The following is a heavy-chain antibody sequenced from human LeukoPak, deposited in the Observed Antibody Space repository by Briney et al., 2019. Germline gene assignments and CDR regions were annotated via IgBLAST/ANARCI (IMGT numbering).Heavy chain of an antibody. Sequence: PSETRSLTWTVSGGSVSSSSYYWGWIRQPPGKGLEWMGSIYYSGSTYYNPSLKSRVTISVDTSKNQFSLKLSSVTAADTAVYYCARGVAAANWFDPWGQGTLVTVSS. CDR2: IYYSGST. V-gene: IGHV4-39*07. J-gene: IGHJ5*02. CDR3: ARGVAAANWFDP. CDR1: GGSVSSSSYY. D-gene: IGHD6-13*01.